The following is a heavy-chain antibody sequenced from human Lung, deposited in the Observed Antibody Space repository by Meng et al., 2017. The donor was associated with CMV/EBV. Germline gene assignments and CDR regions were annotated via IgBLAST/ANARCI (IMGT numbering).Heavy chain of an antibody. V-gene: IGHV3-30*02. Sequence: GESLKISCAASGFTFSSYGIHWVRQAPGKGLEWVAFIRYDGSNKYYADSVKGRFTISRDNSKNTLYLQMNSLRAEDTAVYYWATSEEGGYDFWSGYSGNYYGMDVWGQGXTVTVSS. D-gene: IGHD3-3*01. J-gene: IGHJ6*02. CDR1: GFTFSSYG. CDR2: IRYDGSNK. CDR3: ATSEEGGYDFWSGYSGNYYGMDV.